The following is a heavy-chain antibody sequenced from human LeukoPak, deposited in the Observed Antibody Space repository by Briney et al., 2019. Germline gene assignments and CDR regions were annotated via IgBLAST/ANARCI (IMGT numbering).Heavy chain of an antibody. J-gene: IGHJ4*02. CDR1: GFTFSTYA. CDR3: ARVTYGSGTYGAFDY. V-gene: IGHV3-23*01. D-gene: IGHD3-10*01. Sequence: HPGGSLRLSCAASGFTFSTYAMSWVRQVPGKGLEWVSGISGRSSSTYYAYSVKGRFTISRDNSKNTLYLQMNSLRVEDTAVYYCARVTYGSGTYGAFDYWGQGTLVTVSS. CDR2: ISGRSSST.